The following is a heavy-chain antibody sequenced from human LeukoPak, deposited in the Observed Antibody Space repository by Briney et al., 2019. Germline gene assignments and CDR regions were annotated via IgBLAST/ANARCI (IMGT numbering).Heavy chain of an antibody. D-gene: IGHD3-16*02. CDR3: ARGAGFYDYVWGSYRYRYFDY. J-gene: IGHJ4*02. CDR1: GGSISSYY. CDR2: IYYSGST. V-gene: IGHV4-59*12. Sequence: SETLSLTCTVSGGSISSYYWSWIRQPPGKGLEWIGYIYYSGSTNYNPSLKSRVTISVDTSKNQFSLKLSSVTAADTAVYYCARGAGFYDYVWGSYRYRYFDYWGQGTLVTVSS.